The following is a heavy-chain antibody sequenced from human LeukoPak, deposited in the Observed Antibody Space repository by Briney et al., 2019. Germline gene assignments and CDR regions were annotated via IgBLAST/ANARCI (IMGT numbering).Heavy chain of an antibody. V-gene: IGHV3-9*01. J-gene: IGHJ3*02. D-gene: IGHD3-22*01. CDR2: ISWNSGSI. Sequence: PGGSLRLSCAASGFTFDDYAMHWVRQAPGKGLEWVSGISWNSGSIGYADSVKGRFTISRDNAKNSLYLQMNSLRAEDTALYYCVTMIVVAPGGAFDIWGQGTMVTVSS. CDR3: VTMIVVAPGGAFDI. CDR1: GFTFDDYA.